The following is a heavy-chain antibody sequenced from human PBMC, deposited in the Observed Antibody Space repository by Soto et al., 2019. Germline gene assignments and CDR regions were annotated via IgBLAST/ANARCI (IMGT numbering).Heavy chain of an antibody. J-gene: IGHJ5*02. Sequence: LSLTCTVSGGSISSYYWSWIRQPPGKGLEWIGYIYYSGSTNYNPSLKSRVTISVDTSKNQFSLKLSSVTAADTAVYYCARGPSGSNWCDPWGQGTMGTVSA. V-gene: IGHV4-59*01. D-gene: IGHD1-26*01. CDR3: ARGPSGSNWCDP. CDR2: IYYSGST. CDR1: GGSISSYY.